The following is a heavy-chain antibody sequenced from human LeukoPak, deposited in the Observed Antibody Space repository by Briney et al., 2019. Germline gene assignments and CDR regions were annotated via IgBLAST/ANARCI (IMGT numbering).Heavy chain of an antibody. V-gene: IGHV4-39*01. D-gene: IGHD5-18*01. CDR2: IYYSGST. CDR1: GGSISSSSYY. Sequence: SETLSLTCTVSGGSISSSSYYWGWIRQPPGKGLEWIGSIYYSGSTYYNPSLKSRVTISVDTSKNQFSLKLSSVTAADTAVYYCASNDYSYGSHLLDHWGQGTLVTVSS. J-gene: IGHJ4*02. CDR3: ASNDYSYGSHLLDH.